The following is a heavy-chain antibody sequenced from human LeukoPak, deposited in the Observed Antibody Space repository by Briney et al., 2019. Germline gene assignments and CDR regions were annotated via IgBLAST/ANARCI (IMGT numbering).Heavy chain of an antibody. Sequence: QPVGSLRLSCAASGFTFSSYAMSWVRQAPGKGLEWVSAISGSGGSTYYADSVKGRFTISRDNSKNTLYLQMNSLRAEDTAVYYCAKDSYSSSSGGYFDYWGQGTLVTVSS. V-gene: IGHV3-23*01. CDR3: AKDSYSSSSGGYFDY. D-gene: IGHD6-6*01. J-gene: IGHJ4*02. CDR2: ISGSGGST. CDR1: GFTFSSYA.